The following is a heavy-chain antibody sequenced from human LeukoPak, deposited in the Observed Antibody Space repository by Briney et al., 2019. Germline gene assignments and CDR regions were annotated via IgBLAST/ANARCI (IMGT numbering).Heavy chain of an antibody. J-gene: IGHJ4*02. CDR2: IYYSGST. Sequence: PSETLSLTCTVSGGSISSGDYYWSWIRQPPGKGLEWIGYIYYSGSTYYNPSLKSRVTISVDTSKNQFSLKLSSVTAADTAVYYCAREGFKWELEWFDYWGQRTLVTVSS. V-gene: IGHV4-30-4*01. D-gene: IGHD1-26*01. CDR1: GGSISSGDYY. CDR3: AREGFKWELEWFDY.